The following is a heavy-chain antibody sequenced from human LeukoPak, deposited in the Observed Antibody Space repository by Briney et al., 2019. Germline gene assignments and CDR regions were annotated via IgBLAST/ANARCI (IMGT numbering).Heavy chain of an antibody. CDR3: AILRSGSYYYYYYMDV. V-gene: IGHV4-38-2*02. CDR1: GYSISSGYY. J-gene: IGHJ6*03. D-gene: IGHD3-3*01. Sequence: SETLSLTCTVSGYSISSGYYWGWIRQPPGKGLEWIGSIYHSGSTYYNPSLKSRVTISVDTSMNQFSLKLSSVTAADTAVYYCAILRSGSYYYYYYMDVWGKGTTVTVSS. CDR2: IYHSGST.